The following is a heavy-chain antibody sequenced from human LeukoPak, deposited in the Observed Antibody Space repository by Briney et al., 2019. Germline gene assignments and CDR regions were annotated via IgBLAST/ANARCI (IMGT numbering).Heavy chain of an antibody. D-gene: IGHD2-2*01. V-gene: IGHV1-69*05. J-gene: IGHJ6*03. CDR3: ARSYIVVVPAATGRGYYMDV. CDR2: IIPIFGTA. CDR1: GGTFSSYA. Sequence: SVKVSCKASGGTFSSYAISWVRQAPGQGLEWMGGIIPIFGTANYAQKFQGRVTITTDESTSTAYMELSSLRSEDTAVYYCARSYIVVVPAATGRGYYMDVWGKGTTVTVSS.